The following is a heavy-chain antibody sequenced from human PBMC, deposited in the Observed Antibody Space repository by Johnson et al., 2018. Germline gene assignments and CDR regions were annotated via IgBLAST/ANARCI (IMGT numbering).Heavy chain of an antibody. CDR2: IRTKTNNYAT. V-gene: IGHV3-73*01. CDR1: GFTFSDSI. CDR3: TRGRVPSPDAFDV. J-gene: IGHJ3*01. Sequence: EVQLLESGGGLVQPGGSLKLSCAASGFTFSDSIVYWVRQASGKGLEWVARIRTKTNNYATSYAASVMGSFTIPRDDSKNTAYLQLNSLKSEDTAVYYCTRGRVPSPDAFDVWGQGTMVTVSS.